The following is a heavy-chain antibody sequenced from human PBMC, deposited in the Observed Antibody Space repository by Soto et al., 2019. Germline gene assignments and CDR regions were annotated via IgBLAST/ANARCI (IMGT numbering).Heavy chain of an antibody. CDR1: GDSISAYS. D-gene: IGHD5-12*01. J-gene: IGHJ4*02. CDR2: IHYNGNT. Sequence: QVQLQVSAPGLVKPSETLSLTCTVSGDSISAYSWSWVRQPPGKGLEWIGNIHYNGNTKYNPCLTSRVTMSVDTSKNQCSLKLISVTAADTAKYFCATEGNLGRWLQPLDFWGQGTLVTVSS. V-gene: IGHV4-59*01. CDR3: ATEGNLGRWLQPLDF.